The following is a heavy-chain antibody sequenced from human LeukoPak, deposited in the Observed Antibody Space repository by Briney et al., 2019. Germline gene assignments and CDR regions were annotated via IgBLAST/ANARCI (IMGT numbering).Heavy chain of an antibody. V-gene: IGHV4-34*01. CDR2: INHSGST. J-gene: IGHJ6*03. Sequence: SETLSLTCAVYGGSFSGYYWSWIRQPPGKGLEWIGEINHSGSTNYNPSLKSRVTISVDTSKNQFSLKLSSVTAADTAVYYCARGGDSSGWYANYYYYMDVWGKGTTVTVSS. CDR1: GGSFSGYY. D-gene: IGHD6-19*01. CDR3: ARGGDSSGWYANYYYYMDV.